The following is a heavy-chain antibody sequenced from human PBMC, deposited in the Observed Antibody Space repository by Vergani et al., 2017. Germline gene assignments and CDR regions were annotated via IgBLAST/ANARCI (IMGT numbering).Heavy chain of an antibody. CDR2: IYYSGST. CDR3: ARECYSGSSDDAFDI. V-gene: IGHV4-61*01. Sequence: QVQLQESGPGLVKPSETLSLTCTVSGGSVSSGSYYWSWIRQPPGKGLEWIGYIYYSGSTNYNPSLKSRVTISVDTSKNQFSLKLSSVTAADTAVYDCARECYSGSSDDAFDIWGQGTMVTVSS. D-gene: IGHD1-26*01. J-gene: IGHJ3*02. CDR1: GGSVSSGSYY.